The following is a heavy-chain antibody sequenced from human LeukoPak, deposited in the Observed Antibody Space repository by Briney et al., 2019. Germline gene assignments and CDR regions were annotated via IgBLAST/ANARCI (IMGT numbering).Heavy chain of an antibody. CDR3: ARERLWFDY. D-gene: IGHD5-18*01. J-gene: IGHJ4*02. V-gene: IGHV4-39*07. CDR1: GGSISSSSHY. CDR2: MYYSGST. Sequence: SETLSLTCTVSGGSISSSSHYWGWIRQPPGKGLEWIGTMYYSGSTNYNPSLKSRVTISVDTSKNQFSLKLSSVTAADTAVYYCARERLWFDYWGQGTLVTVSS.